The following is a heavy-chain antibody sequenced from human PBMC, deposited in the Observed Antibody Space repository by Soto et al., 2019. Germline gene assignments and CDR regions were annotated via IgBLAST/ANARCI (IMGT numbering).Heavy chain of an antibody. Sequence: QLLESGPGLVKPSETLSLTCTVSGGSISSSSYYWGWIRQPPGKGLEWIGSIYYSGSTYYNPSLKSRVTISVDTSKNQFSLKLSSVTAADTAVYYCASTKFSQQLVRSFDYWGQGTLVTVSS. D-gene: IGHD6-13*01. CDR3: ASTKFSQQLVRSFDY. V-gene: IGHV4-39*01. CDR2: IYYSGST. CDR1: GGSISSSSYY. J-gene: IGHJ4*02.